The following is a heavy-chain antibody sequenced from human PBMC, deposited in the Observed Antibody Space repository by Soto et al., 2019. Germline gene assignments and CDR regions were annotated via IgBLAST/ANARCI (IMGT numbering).Heavy chain of an antibody. CDR2: IYPGDSDT. CDR1: GYKFNSYW. D-gene: IGHD1-26*01. CDR3: ARPYSGGPNDPFDV. J-gene: IGHJ3*01. Sequence: GESLKISCKGSGYKFNSYWIAWVRQMPGKGLEWMGIIYPGDSDTRYSPSFQGQVTISADKSISSAFLQWSSLKASDTAIYYCARPYSGGPNDPFDVWGQGTMVTVSS. V-gene: IGHV5-51*01.